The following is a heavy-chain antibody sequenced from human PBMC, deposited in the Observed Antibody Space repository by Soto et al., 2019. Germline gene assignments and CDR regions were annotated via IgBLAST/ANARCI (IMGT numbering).Heavy chain of an antibody. CDR1: GFTFSSYA. V-gene: IGHV3-23*01. CDR2: ISGSGGST. CDR3: AKCLYDNWDY. Sequence: RGSLSLSCASSGFTFSSYAMSWVRQAPWKGQEWVSAISGSGGSTYYADSVKGRFTISRDNSKNTLYLQMNSLRAEDTAVYYCAKCLYDNWDYWGQGTLVSVCS. D-gene: IGHD3-9*01. J-gene: IGHJ4*02.